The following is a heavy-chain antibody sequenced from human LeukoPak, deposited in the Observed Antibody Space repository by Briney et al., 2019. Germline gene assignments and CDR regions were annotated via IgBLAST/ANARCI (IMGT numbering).Heavy chain of an antibody. CDR1: GYTFTSYD. D-gene: IGHD1-26*01. V-gene: IGHV1-8*02. J-gene: IGHJ4*02. Sequence: ASVKVSCKASGYTFTSYDISWVRQATGQGLEWMGWTNVSSGNTGYEQEFQGRVTMTRNTSISTAYMELSTLRSEDTAVYYWATGRSGRVGATTRRPYYFDYWGQGTLVTVSS. CDR3: ATGRSGRVGATTRRPYYFDY. CDR2: TNVSSGNT.